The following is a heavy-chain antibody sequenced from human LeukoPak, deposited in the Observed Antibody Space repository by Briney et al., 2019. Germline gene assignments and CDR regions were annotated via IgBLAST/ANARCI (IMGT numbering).Heavy chain of an antibody. Sequence: GGSLRLSCAGSGFTFSRYNLNWFRQAPGKGLERVSSISGRSNHIFYADSVKGRFTISRDNAKNSLYLQMNSLGAEDTAVYYCARDVQWLVPEGYYYYMDVWGKGTTVPVSS. CDR3: ARDVQWLVPEGYYYYMDV. V-gene: IGHV3-21*01. CDR2: ISGRSNHI. CDR1: GFTFSRYN. D-gene: IGHD6-19*01. J-gene: IGHJ6*03.